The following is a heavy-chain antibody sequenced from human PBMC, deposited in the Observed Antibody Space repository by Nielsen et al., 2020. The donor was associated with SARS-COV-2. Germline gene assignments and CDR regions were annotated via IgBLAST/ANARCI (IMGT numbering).Heavy chain of an antibody. J-gene: IGHJ3*02. CDR1: GGSISSGDYY. D-gene: IGHD6-13*01. CDR3: ARDLAAAGWGAFDI. V-gene: IGHV4-30-4*01. Sequence: SETLSLTCTVSGGSISSGDYYWSWIRQPPGKGLEWIGYIYYSGSTYYNPSLKSRVTISVDTSKNQFSLKLSSVTAADTAVYYCARDLAAAGWGAFDIWGQGTMVT. CDR2: IYYSGST.